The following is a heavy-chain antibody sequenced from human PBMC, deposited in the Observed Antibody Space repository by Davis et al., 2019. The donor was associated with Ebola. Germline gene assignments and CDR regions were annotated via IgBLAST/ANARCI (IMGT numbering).Heavy chain of an antibody. CDR3: AKDGGSD. D-gene: IGHD2-15*01. J-gene: IGHJ4*02. V-gene: IGHV3-72*01. Sequence: PGGSLRLSCAASGFTFSDHYMDWVRQAPGKGLEWVGRIGYKANSYTTQYAASVKGRFTISRDDSKNSLFLQMNSLKTEDTAVYYCAKDGGSDWGQGTLVTVSS. CDR1: GFTFSDHY. CDR2: IGYKANSYTT.